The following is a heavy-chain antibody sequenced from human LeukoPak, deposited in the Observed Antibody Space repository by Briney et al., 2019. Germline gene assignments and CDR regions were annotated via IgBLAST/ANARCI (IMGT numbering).Heavy chain of an antibody. J-gene: IGHJ6*02. V-gene: IGHV1-2*02. Sequence: VASVKVSCKASGYIFTGYYMHWVRQAPGQGLEWMGWINPNSGGTNYAQKFQGRVTMTRDTSISTAYMELSRLRSDDTAVYYCGSGSYYPSSSMDVWGQGTTVTVSS. CDR1: GYIFTGYY. CDR2: INPNSGGT. CDR3: GSGSYYPSSSMDV. D-gene: IGHD3-10*01.